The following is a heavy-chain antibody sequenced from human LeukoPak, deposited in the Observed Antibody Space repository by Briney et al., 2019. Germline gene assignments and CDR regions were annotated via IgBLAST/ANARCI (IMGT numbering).Heavy chain of an antibody. J-gene: IGHJ5*02. D-gene: IGHD4-17*01. V-gene: IGHV3-23*01. Sequence: GGSLRLSCAASGFSFSSFAMTWVRQAPGKGLEWVSSINGGHYPAYNTDSVKGRFTISRDNSRNTLYLQMNSLRADDTAVYYCTKDPNGDYVGAFDPWGQGTLVTVSS. CDR2: INGGHYPA. CDR3: TKDPNGDYVGAFDP. CDR1: GFSFSSFA.